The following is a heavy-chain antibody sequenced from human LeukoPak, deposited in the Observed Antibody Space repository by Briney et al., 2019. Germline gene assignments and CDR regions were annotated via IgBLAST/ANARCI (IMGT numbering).Heavy chain of an antibody. CDR1: GFAVSSRA. CDR2: ITNNAGKT. CDR3: ARAHPSAGWPAFAY. J-gene: IGHJ4*01. Sequence: GGSLRLSCAASGFAVSSRAMSWVRQAPGKRLEWLASITNNAGKTYYADSVRGRFTISRDETQNTVYLAMNNLRVEDTALYYCARAHPSAGWPAFAYWGLGALVVVSS. D-gene: IGHD1-26*01. V-gene: IGHV3-23*05.